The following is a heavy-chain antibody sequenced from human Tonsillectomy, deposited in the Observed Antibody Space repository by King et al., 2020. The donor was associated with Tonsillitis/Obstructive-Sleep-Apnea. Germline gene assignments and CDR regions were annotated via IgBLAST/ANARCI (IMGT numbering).Heavy chain of an antibody. CDR2: ISGSGGNK. V-gene: IGHV3-23*04. Sequence: QLVQSGGGLVQPGGSLRLSCAASGFTFTDYVMSWVRQAPGKGLEWVSGISGSGGNKFYAGSVKGRFTISRDNPKNTLYLQMDSLRVDDTAIYYCSKAPYGRSFWGQGTLVTVSS. CDR3: SKAPYGRSF. D-gene: IGHD4-17*01. J-gene: IGHJ4*02. CDR1: GFTFTDYV.